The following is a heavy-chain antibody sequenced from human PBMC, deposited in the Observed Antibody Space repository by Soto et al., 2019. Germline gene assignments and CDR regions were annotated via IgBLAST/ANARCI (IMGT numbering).Heavy chain of an antibody. CDR2: INHSGST. V-gene: IGHV4-34*01. CDR1: GGSFSGYY. D-gene: IGHD5-18*01. Sequence: SETLSLTCAVYGGSFSGYYWSWSRQPPGKGLEWSGEINHSGSTNYNPSLKSRVTISVDTSKNQFSLKLSFVTAADTAVYYCARGLGKRGYSYGYVDYWGQGTLVTVSS. J-gene: IGHJ4*02. CDR3: ARGLGKRGYSYGYVDY.